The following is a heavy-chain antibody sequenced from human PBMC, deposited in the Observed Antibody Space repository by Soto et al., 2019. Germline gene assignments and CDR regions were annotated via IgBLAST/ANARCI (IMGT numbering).Heavy chain of an antibody. V-gene: IGHV1-69*13. J-gene: IGHJ4*02. CDR2: IIPIFGTA. Sequence: SVKVSCKASGGTFSSYAISWVRQAPGQGLEWMGGIIPIFGTANYAQKFQGRVTITADESTSTAYMELSSLRSEDTAVYYCARDPDQQDIVATIAPYYFDYWGQGTLVTVSS. D-gene: IGHD5-12*01. CDR3: ARDPDQQDIVATIAPYYFDY. CDR1: GGTFSSYA.